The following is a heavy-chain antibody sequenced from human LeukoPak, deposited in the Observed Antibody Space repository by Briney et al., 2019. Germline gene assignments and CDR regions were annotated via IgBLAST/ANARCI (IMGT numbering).Heavy chain of an antibody. V-gene: IGHV4-34*01. CDR1: GGSFSGYY. CDR3: ARTLSSSWYLDAFDI. CDR2: INHSGST. Sequence: SETLSLTCAVYGGSFSGYYWSWIRQPPGKGLEWIGEINHSGSTNYNPSLKSRVTISVDTSKNQFSLKLSSVTAADTAVYYCARTLSSSWYLDAFDIWGQGTMVTVSS. D-gene: IGHD6-13*01. J-gene: IGHJ3*02.